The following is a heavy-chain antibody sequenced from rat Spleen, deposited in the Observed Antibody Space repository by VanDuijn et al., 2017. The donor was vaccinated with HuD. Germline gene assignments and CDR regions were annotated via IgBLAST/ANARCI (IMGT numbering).Heavy chain of an antibody. CDR2: ISSDDDRT. CDR3: AKGVTMMDA. D-gene: IGHD1-12*01. Sequence: EVQLVESGGGLVQPGRSMKLSCVVSGFTFSDYGMAWVLQAPTKGLEWIASISSDDDRTYYRDSVKGRFTISRDDAKNTLYLQMESLRSEDTATYYCAKGVTMMDAWGQGASVTVSS. V-gene: IGHV5-20*01. J-gene: IGHJ4*01. CDR1: GFTFSDYG.